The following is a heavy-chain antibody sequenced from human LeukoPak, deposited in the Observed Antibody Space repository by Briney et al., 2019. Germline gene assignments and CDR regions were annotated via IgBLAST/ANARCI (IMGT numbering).Heavy chain of an antibody. CDR3: ARHPIVPKRYYYDSSGYYYYYYYMDV. CDR1: GGTFSSYA. Sequence: SVKVSCKASGGTFSSYAISWVRQAPGQGLEWMGGIIPIFGTANYAQKFQGRVTITADESTSTAYMELSSLRSEDTAVYYCARHPIVPKRYYYDSSGYYYYYYYMDVWGKGTTVTVSS. D-gene: IGHD3-22*01. CDR2: IIPIFGTA. V-gene: IGHV1-69*13. J-gene: IGHJ6*03.